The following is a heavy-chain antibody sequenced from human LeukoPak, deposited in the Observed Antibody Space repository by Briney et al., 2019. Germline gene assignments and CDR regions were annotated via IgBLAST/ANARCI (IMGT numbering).Heavy chain of an antibody. CDR3: ARDRRYSSSWVLDY. CDR1: GFTFSSYA. V-gene: IGHV3-30-3*01. Sequence: PGRSLRLSCAASGFTFSSYAMHWVRQAPGKGLEWVAVISYDGSNKYYADSVKGRFTISRDNSKNTLYLQMNSLRAEDTAVYYCARDRRYSSSWVLDYWGQGTLVTVSS. CDR2: ISYDGSNK. D-gene: IGHD6-13*01. J-gene: IGHJ4*02.